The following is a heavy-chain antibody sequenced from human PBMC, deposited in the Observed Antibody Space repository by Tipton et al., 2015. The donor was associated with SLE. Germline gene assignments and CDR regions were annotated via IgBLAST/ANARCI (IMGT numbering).Heavy chain of an antibody. V-gene: IGHV4-39*02. Sequence: GLVKPSETLSLICSVSGGSISSRNYYWAWIRQPPGKGLEWIGSLYYTGNTYYNPSLKSRVSLSVDTSKNHFSLGLTSVTPTDTAVYFCARLGSAYYEELDQWGQGTLVTVSS. CDR3: ARLGSAYYEELDQ. J-gene: IGHJ4*02. CDR1: GGSISSRNYY. CDR2: LYYTGNT. D-gene: IGHD3-3*01.